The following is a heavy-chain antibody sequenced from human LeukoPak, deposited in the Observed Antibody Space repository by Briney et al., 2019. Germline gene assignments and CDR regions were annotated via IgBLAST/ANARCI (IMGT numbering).Heavy chain of an antibody. CDR1: GFIFNSYG. V-gene: IGHV3-30*02. Sequence: GGSLRLSCAASGFIFNSYGMHWVRQAPGKGLEWVAFIRYDGSNKYYADSVKGRFTISRDNSKNTLYLQMNSLRAEDTAVYYCARDSCSGGSCYSSYYFDYWGQGTLVTVSS. CDR2: IRYDGSNK. D-gene: IGHD2-15*01. CDR3: ARDSCSGGSCYSSYYFDY. J-gene: IGHJ4*02.